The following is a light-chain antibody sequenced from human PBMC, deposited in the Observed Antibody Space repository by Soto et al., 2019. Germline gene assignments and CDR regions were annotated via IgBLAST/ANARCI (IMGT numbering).Light chain of an antibody. CDR2: AAS. CDR1: QSISSY. J-gene: IGKJ5*01. CDR3: QQRYSTPIT. V-gene: IGKV1-39*01. Sequence: DIQMTQSPSSMSASVGDGVTITCRASQSISSYLNWYQQKQGTAPKLLIYAASSLQSGVPSRFSGSGSGTDVTITISSLKTEDGSTYYCQQRYSTPITFGQGTRLENK.